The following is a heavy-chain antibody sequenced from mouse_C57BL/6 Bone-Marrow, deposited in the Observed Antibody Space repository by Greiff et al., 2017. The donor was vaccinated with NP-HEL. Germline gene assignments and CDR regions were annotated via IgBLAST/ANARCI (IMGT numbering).Heavy chain of an antibody. CDR1: GFNIKDDY. J-gene: IGHJ1*03. CDR2: IDPENGDT. Sequence: VQLKESGAELVRPGASVKLSCTASGFNIKDDYMHWVKQRPEQGLEWIGWIDPENGDTEYASKFQGKATITADPSSNTAYLQLSSLTSEDTAVYYCTTLYCSSPYWYFDVWGTGTTVTVSS. D-gene: IGHD1-1*01. CDR3: TTLYCSSPYWYFDV. V-gene: IGHV14-4*01.